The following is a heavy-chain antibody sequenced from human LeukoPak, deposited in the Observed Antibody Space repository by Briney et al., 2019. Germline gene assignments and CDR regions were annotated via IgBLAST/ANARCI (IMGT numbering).Heavy chain of an antibody. CDR2: IYRGGNT. V-gene: IGHV3-66*01. CDR3: ARLWFGELAFDY. CDR1: GFTVSSNY. Sequence: GGPLRLSCAASGFTVSSNYMNWVRQAPGKGLEWVSVIYRGGNTYYADSVKGRFTISRDNSKNTLYLQMNSLRAEDTAVYYCARLWFGELAFDYWGQGTLDTVSS. D-gene: IGHD3-10*01. J-gene: IGHJ4*02.